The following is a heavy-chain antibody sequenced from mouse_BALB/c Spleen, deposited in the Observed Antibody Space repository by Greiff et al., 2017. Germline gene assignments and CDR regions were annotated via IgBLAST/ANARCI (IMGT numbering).Heavy chain of an antibody. CDR2: ILPGSGST. V-gene: IGHV1-9*01. CDR3: AGRGYGYGYFDY. D-gene: IGHD1-2*01. J-gene: IGHJ2*01. CDR1: GYTFSSYW. Sequence: VQGVESGAELMKPGASVKISCKATGYTFSSYWIEWVKQRPGHGLEWIGEILPGSGSTNYNEKFKGKATFTADTSSNTAYMQLSSLTSEDSAVYYCAGRGYGYGYFDYWGQGTTLTVSS.